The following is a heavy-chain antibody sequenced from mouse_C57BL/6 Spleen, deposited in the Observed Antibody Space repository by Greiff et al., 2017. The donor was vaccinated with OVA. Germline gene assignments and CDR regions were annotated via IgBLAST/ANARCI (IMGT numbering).Heavy chain of an antibody. D-gene: IGHD2-4*01. V-gene: IGHV1-26*01. Sequence: EVQLQQSGPELVKPGASVKISCKASGYTFTDYYMNWVKQSHGKSLEWIGDINPNNGGTSYNQKLKGKATLTVDKSSSTAYMELRRLTSEDSAVYYCARIYDYGDFDYWGQGTTLTVSS. CDR1: GYTFTDYY. CDR2: INPNNGGT. J-gene: IGHJ2*01. CDR3: ARIYDYGDFDY.